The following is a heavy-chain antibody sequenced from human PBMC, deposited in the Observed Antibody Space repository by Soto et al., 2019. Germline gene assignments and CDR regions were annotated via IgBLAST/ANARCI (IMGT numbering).Heavy chain of an antibody. J-gene: IGHJ6*02. CDR2: ISYDGSNK. V-gene: IGHV3-30-3*01. CDR1: GFTFSSYA. Sequence: QVQLVESGGGVVQPGRSLRLSCAASGFTFSSYAMHWVRQAPGKGLEWVAVISYDGSNKYYADSVKGRFTISRDNSKNTLYLRMNSLRAEDTAGYYCARGDYYDYGMDVWGQGTTVTGSS. CDR3: ARGDYYDYGMDV.